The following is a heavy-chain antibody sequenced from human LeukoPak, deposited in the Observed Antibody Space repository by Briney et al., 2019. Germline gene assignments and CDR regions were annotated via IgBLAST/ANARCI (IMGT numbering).Heavy chain of an antibody. D-gene: IGHD6-13*01. CDR3: ARSRIAAR. Sequence: KPSETLSLTCTVSGGSISSYYWSWIRQPPGKGLEWIGSIYYSGSTYYNPSLKSRVTISVDTSKKQFSLKLSSMTAADTAVYYCARSRIAARWGQGTLVTVSS. J-gene: IGHJ4*02. V-gene: IGHV4-59*04. CDR2: IYYSGST. CDR1: GGSISSYY.